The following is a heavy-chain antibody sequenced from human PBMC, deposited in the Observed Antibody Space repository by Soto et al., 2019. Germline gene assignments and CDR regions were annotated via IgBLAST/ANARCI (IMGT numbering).Heavy chain of an antibody. CDR3: ARGGATIFGVIDS. J-gene: IGHJ4*02. CDR1: GYSFFSYY. V-gene: IGHV1-46*01. CDR2: FLASGGNT. Sequence: AASVKVSCKASGYSFFSYYIHWGRQAPGQGLEWMGRFLASGGNTDYAQRFRGRVSMTRDTSTTNTVSLELTSLTSDDTAVYYCARGGATIFGVIDSWGQGTRVTVSS. D-gene: IGHD3-3*02.